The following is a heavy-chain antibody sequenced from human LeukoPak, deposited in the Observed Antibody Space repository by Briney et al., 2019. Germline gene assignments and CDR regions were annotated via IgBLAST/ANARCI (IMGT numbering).Heavy chain of an antibody. V-gene: IGHV1-69*06. CDR3: ARAVAAAGGFDY. Sequence: SVKVSCKASGGTFSSYAISWVRQAPGQGLEWMGGIIPIFGTANYAQKFQGRVTITADKSTSTAYMELSSLRSEDTAVYYCARAVAAAGGFDYWGQGTLVTVSS. J-gene: IGHJ4*02. CDR1: GGTFSSYA. D-gene: IGHD6-13*01. CDR2: IIPIFGTA.